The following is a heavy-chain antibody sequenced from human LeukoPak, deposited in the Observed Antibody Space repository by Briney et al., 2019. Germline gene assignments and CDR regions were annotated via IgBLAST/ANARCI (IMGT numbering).Heavy chain of an antibody. Sequence: GSLRLSCAASGFTFSSYAMHWVRQAPGKGLEWVAVISYDGSNKYYADSVKGRFTISRDNSKNTLYLQMNSLRAEDTAVYYCARADVATIFRTPPLDYWGQGTLVTVSS. CDR3: ARADVATIFRTPPLDY. V-gene: IGHV3-30*01. CDR1: GFTFSSYA. J-gene: IGHJ4*02. D-gene: IGHD5-12*01. CDR2: ISYDGSNK.